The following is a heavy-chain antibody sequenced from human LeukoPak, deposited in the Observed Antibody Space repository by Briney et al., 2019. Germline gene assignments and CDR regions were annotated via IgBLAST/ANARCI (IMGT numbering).Heavy chain of an antibody. D-gene: IGHD2-2*01. J-gene: IGHJ4*02. CDR1: GGSISSYY. CDR2: IYTSGST. Sequence: SETLSLTCTVSGGSISSYYWSWIRQPAGKGLEWIGRIYTSGSTNYNPSLKSRVTMSVDTSKNQFSLKLSSVTAADTAMYYCAKEIEGLGVPARRWFDNWGQGTLVPSPQ. CDR3: AKEIEGLGVPARRWFDN. V-gene: IGHV4-4*07.